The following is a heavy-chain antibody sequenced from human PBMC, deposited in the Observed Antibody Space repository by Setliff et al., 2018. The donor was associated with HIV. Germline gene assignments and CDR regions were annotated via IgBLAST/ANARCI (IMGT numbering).Heavy chain of an antibody. J-gene: IGHJ4*02. D-gene: IGHD3-9*01. CDR3: AREAYDVLTPHAHIDY. CDR2: IRYDGSNK. CDR1: GFNFNDYG. Sequence: PGGSLRLSCAASGFNFNDYGMHWVRQAPGKGLEWVAFIRYDGSNKYYSDSVKGRFTISRDNAKNSLHLQMNSLRAEDAAFYYCAREAYDVLTPHAHIDYWGQGVLVTVSS. V-gene: IGHV3-30*02.